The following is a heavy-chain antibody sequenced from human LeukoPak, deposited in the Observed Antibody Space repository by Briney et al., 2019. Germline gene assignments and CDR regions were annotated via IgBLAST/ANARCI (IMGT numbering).Heavy chain of an antibody. CDR3: ARRVWATTISRDGFDI. Sequence: PSETLSLTCAVYGGSFSGYYWSWISQPPGKGLEWIGEINHSGSTNYNPSLKSRVAISVDTSKNQFSLKLSSVTAADTAVYYCARRVWATTISRDGFDIWGQGTMVTVSS. D-gene: IGHD1-26*01. J-gene: IGHJ3*02. V-gene: IGHV4-34*01. CDR2: INHSGST. CDR1: GGSFSGYY.